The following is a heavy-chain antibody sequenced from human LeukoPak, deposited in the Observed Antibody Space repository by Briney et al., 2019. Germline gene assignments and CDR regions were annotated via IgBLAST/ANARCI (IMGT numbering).Heavy chain of an antibody. V-gene: IGHV4-31*03. J-gene: IGHJ5*02. D-gene: IGHD2-2*01. CDR1: GGSISSGGYY. CDR2: IYYSGST. Sequence: SQTLSLTCTVSGGSISSGGYYWSWIRQHPGKGLEWIGYIYYSGSTYYNPSLKSRVTISVDTPKNQFSLKLSSVTAADTAVYYCARGSIVVVPAALNWFDPWGQGTLVTVSS. CDR3: ARGSIVVVPAALNWFDP.